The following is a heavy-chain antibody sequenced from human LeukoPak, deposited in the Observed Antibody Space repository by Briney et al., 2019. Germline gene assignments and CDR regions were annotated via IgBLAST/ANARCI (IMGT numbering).Heavy chain of an antibody. CDR3: ARVLSGETRKGYYYDSSGYYYVDY. Sequence: GGSLRLSCAASGFTFSSYSMNWVRQAPGKGLEWVSVIYSGGSTYYADSVKGRFTISRDNSKNTLYLQMNSLRAEDTAVYYCARVLSGETRKGYYYDSSGYYYVDYWGQGTLVTVSS. CDR1: GFTFSSYS. V-gene: IGHV3-66*01. J-gene: IGHJ4*02. CDR2: IYSGGST. D-gene: IGHD3-22*01.